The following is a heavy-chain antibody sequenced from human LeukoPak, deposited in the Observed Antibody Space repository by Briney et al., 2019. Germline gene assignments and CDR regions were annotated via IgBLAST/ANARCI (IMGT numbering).Heavy chain of an antibody. J-gene: IGHJ4*02. CDR1: GYSFTCYW. CDR3: ATTPRHFDY. V-gene: IGHV5-51*01. Sequence: GESLKISCKGSGYSFTCYWIGWVRQMPGRGLEWMGIVYPGDSETRYSSSFQGRVTISADKSINTAYLQWSSLRASDTAIYYCATTPRHFDYWGQGTLLTVSS. CDR2: VYPGDSET.